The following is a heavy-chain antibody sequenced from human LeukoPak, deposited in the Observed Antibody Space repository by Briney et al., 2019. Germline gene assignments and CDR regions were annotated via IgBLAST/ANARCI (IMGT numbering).Heavy chain of an antibody. CDR1: GFTFSSYA. J-gene: IGHJ2*01. CDR3: AKVGGWDGYCSGGSCYSDWYFDL. Sequence: PGGSLRLSCAASGFTFSSYAMGWVRQAPGKGLEWVSAISGSGGSTYYADSVKGRFTISRDNSKNTLYLQMNSLRAEDTAVYYCAKVGGWDGYCSGGSCYSDWYFDLWGRGTLVTVSS. D-gene: IGHD2-15*01. V-gene: IGHV3-23*01. CDR2: ISGSGGST.